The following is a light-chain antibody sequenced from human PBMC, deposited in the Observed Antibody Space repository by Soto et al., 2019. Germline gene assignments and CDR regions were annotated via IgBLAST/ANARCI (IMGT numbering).Light chain of an antibody. V-gene: IGKV1-5*01. Sequence: DIHMTQSPSTLSASIGDRVTFTCRASQSISSWLAWYQQKPGKAPKLLIYDVSSLESGVPSRFSGSGSGTEFTLTISSLQPDDSATYYCQQYKTYWTFGQGTKVDIK. CDR3: QQYKTYWT. J-gene: IGKJ1*01. CDR1: QSISSW. CDR2: DVS.